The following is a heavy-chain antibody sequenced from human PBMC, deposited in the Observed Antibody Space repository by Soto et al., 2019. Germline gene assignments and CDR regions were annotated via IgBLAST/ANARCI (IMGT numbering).Heavy chain of an antibody. CDR1: GYTFTGYY. J-gene: IGHJ5*02. CDR3: ARMTGSSWLNWFDP. CDR2: INPNSGGT. D-gene: IGHD6-13*01. V-gene: IGHV1-2*02. Sequence: GASVKVSCKASGYTFTGYYMHWVRQAPGQGLEWMGWINPNSGGTNYAQKFQGRVTMTRDTSISTAYMELSRLRSDDTAVYYCARMTGSSWLNWFDPWGQGTLVTVSS.